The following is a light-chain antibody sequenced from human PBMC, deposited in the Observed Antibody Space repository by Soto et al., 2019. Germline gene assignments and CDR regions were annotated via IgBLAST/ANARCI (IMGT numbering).Light chain of an antibody. Sequence: QSALTQPASVSGSPGQSITISCTGTSSDVGGYIYVSWYQQHPGKAPKLMVFDVNNRPSGVSNRFSGSKSGNTASLTISHLQAEDDADYYRVSYTASASYVFGTGTKLTVL. CDR1: SSDVGGYIY. CDR2: DVN. J-gene: IGLJ1*01. CDR3: VSYTASASYV. V-gene: IGLV2-14*01.